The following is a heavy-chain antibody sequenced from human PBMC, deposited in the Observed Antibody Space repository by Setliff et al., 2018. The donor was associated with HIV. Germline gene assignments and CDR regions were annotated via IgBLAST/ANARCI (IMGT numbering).Heavy chain of an antibody. J-gene: IGHJ5*02. V-gene: IGHV1-69-2*01. D-gene: IGHD2-2*02. CDR3: ATDRVLPSAIRGGWLDP. CDR1: GYTLAGYY. Sequence: ASVKVSCKASGYTLAGYYMHWVQLAPGKGLEWMGRVDPEDGETIYAEKFQGRLTITADTSTDTTYMELSSLRADDTAIYYCATDRVLPSAIRGGWLDPWGQGTLVTVSS. CDR2: VDPEDGET.